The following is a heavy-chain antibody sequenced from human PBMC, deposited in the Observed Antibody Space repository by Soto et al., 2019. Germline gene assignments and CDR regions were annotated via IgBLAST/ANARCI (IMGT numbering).Heavy chain of an antibody. CDR1: GGSIGSFD. V-gene: IGHV4-59*08. CDR3: ARHLSLKGGGTADY. D-gene: IGHD2-15*01. CDR2: FSSTGSA. Sequence: QVQLQESGPGLVKPSEILSLTCTVSGGSIGSFDWSWIRQPPGKGLEWIGYFSSTGSANYNPSLKSRVTISADTSKNQFSLKLSSVTAADTAVYYCARHLSLKGGGTADYWGHGTLVTVSS. J-gene: IGHJ4*01.